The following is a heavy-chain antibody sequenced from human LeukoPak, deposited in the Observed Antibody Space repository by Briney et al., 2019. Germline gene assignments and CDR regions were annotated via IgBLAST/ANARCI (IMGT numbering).Heavy chain of an antibody. J-gene: IGHJ4*02. CDR2: ISGGGGST. D-gene: IGHD3-22*01. V-gene: IGHV3-23*01. CDR3: AKSSYYDSSGYYREYYFDH. Sequence: RXSXXAXGFSFXXYGMSWVRQAPGKGLEWVSSISGGGGSTNSADSVKGRFTISRDNSKNTLYLQMNSLRAEDTAVYYCAKSSYYDSSGYYREYYFDHWGQGTRVTVSS. CDR1: GFSFXXYG.